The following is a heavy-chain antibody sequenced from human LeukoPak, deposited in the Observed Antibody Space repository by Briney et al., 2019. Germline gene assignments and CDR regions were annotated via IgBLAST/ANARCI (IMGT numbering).Heavy chain of an antibody. CDR3: ARISEMNYYDSSGYYLGSDY. Sequence: ASVKVSCKASGYSFTSYGISWVRQAPGQGLEWMGWISAYNGNTNFAQKLQGRVTMSTDTSTSTAYMELRSLRSDDTAVYYCARISEMNYYDSSGYYLGSDYWGQGTLVTVSS. CDR2: ISAYNGNT. V-gene: IGHV1-18*01. J-gene: IGHJ4*02. CDR1: GYSFTSYG. D-gene: IGHD3-22*01.